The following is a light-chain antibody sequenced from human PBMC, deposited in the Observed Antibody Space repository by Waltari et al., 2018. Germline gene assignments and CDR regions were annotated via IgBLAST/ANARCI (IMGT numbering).Light chain of an antibody. Sequence: QSVLTQAPSASGTPGQRVTVSFSGSSSTTGSNSVYLFPHLPGTAPKLLMYSDHQRPSGVPDRFSGSKSGTSASLAISGLRSEDEADYYCAAWDDSLSGWVFGGGTKLTVL. CDR3: AAWDDSLSGWV. J-gene: IGLJ2*01. V-gene: IGLV1-47*02. CDR2: SDH. CDR1: SSTTGSNS.